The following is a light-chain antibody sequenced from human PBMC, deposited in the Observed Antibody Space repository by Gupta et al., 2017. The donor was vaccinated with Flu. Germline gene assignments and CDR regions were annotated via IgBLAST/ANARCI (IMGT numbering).Light chain of an antibody. J-gene: IGKJ2*01. CDR1: QNISSY. Sequence: EIVLTQSPATLSLSPGERATISCRASQNISSYLAWYQHKPGQGPRLLIYDASKGATGNTARFSVNGSGTYFTLTISNLEPEDYAVYYCQQRSNGPPMYTFGQGTRVEIK. V-gene: IGKV3-11*01. CDR3: QQRSNGPPMYT. CDR2: DAS.